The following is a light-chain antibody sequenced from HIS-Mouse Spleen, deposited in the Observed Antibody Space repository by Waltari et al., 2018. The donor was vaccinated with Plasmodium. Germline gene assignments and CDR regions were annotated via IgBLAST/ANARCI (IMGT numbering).Light chain of an antibody. J-gene: IGKJ3*01. Sequence: EIVMTQSPATLSVSPGERATLSCRASQRVSRNLAGYQQKPGQAPRLLIYGASTRATGIPAGFSGSGSGTEFTLTISSLQSEDFAGYYCQQYKNWSFTFGPGTKVDIK. CDR1: QRVSRN. CDR2: GAS. CDR3: QQYKNWSFT. V-gene: IGKV3-15*01.